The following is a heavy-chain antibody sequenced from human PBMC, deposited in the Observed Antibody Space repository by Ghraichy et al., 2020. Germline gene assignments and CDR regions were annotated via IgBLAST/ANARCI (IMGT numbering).Heavy chain of an antibody. D-gene: IGHD5-24*01. V-gene: IGHV3-74*01. CDR1: GFTFSSYW. J-gene: IGHJ4*02. CDR2: IKSDGSST. CDR3: ARGEMATVY. Sequence: GSLRLSCAASGFTFSSYWMHWVHQAPGKGLVWVSRIKSDGSSTGYADSVKGRFTISRDNAKNTLYLQMNSLRAEDTAVYYCARGEMATVYWGQGTLVTVSS.